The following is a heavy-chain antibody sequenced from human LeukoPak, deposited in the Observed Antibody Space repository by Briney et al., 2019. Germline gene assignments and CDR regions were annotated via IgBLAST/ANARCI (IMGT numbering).Heavy chain of an antibody. V-gene: IGHV3-21*01. Sequence: PGGSLRLSCAASGFTFSSYSMNWVRQAPGKGLEWVSSISSSSSYIYYADSVKGRFTISRDNAKNSLYLQMNSLRAEDTAVYYCSGKGWELPTYYYYYYMDVWGKGTTVTVSS. D-gene: IGHD1-26*01. J-gene: IGHJ6*03. CDR1: GFTFSSYS. CDR2: ISSSSSYI. CDR3: SGKGWELPTYYYYYYMDV.